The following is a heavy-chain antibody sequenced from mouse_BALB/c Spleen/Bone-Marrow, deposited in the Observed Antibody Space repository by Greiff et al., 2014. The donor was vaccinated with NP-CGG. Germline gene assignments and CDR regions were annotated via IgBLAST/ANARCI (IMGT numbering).Heavy chain of an antibody. J-gene: IGHJ1*01. Sequence: QVQLKDSGAELMKPGASVKISCKATGYTFSSYWIEWVKQRPGHGLEWIGEILPGSGSTNYNEKFKGKATFTADTSSNTAYMQLSSLTSEDSAVYYCARTGTDWYFDVWGAGATVTVSS. V-gene: IGHV1-9*01. CDR2: ILPGSGST. D-gene: IGHD4-1*01. CDR1: GYTFSSYW. CDR3: ARTGTDWYFDV.